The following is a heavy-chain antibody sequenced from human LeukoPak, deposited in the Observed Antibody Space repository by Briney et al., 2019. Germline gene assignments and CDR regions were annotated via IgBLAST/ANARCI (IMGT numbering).Heavy chain of an antibody. CDR2: IYTSGST. D-gene: IGHD3-10*01. J-gene: IGHJ6*02. CDR1: GGSISSGSYY. Sequence: SETLSLTCTVSGGSISSGSYYWSWIRQPAGTGLEWIGRIYTSGSTNYNPSLKSRVTISVDTSKNQFSLKLSSVTAADTAVYYCAREQGYYGSGSYYNALYYYYGMDVWGQGTTVTVSS. CDR3: AREQGYYGSGSYYNALYYYYGMDV. V-gene: IGHV4-61*02.